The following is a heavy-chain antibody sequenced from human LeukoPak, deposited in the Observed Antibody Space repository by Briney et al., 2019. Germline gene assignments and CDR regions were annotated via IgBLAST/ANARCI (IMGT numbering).Heavy chain of an antibody. J-gene: IGHJ4*02. D-gene: IGHD5-12*01. CDR3: ARLYSGYDLGFDY. Sequence: WVRQAPGKGLEWIGSIYYSGSTYYNPSLKSRVTISVDTSKNQFSLKLSSVTAADTAVYYCARLYSGYDLGFDYWGQGTLVTVSS. V-gene: IGHV4-39*01. CDR2: IYYSGST.